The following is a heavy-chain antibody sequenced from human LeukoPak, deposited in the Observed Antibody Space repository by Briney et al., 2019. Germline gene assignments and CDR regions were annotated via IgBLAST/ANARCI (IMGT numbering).Heavy chain of an antibody. CDR1: GFTVSSTY. D-gene: IGHD6-13*01. CDR3: AKSKAAATYWYFDL. V-gene: IGHV3-23*01. CDR2: ISGSGGST. J-gene: IGHJ2*01. Sequence: GGSLRLSCAVSGFTVSSTYMSWVRQAPGKGLEWVSAISGSGGSTYYADSVKGRFTISRDNSKNTLYLQMNSLRAEDTAVYYCAKSKAAATYWYFDLWGRGTLVTVSS.